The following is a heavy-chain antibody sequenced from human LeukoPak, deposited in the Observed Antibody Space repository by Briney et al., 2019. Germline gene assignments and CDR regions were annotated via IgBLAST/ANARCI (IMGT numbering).Heavy chain of an antibody. V-gene: IGHV5-51*01. Sequence: GESLKISCKGSGYSFTSYWIGWVRQMPGKGLKWMGIIYPGDSDTRYSPSFQGQVTISADKSISTAYLQWSSLKASDTAMYYCARVSPYYDFWSGNFDPWGQGTLVTVSS. CDR1: GYSFTSYW. CDR3: ARVSPYYDFWSGNFDP. D-gene: IGHD3-3*01. CDR2: IYPGDSDT. J-gene: IGHJ5*02.